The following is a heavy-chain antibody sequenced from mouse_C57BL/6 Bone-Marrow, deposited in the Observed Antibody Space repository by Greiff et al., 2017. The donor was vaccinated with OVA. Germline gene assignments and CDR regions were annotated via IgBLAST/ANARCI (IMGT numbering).Heavy chain of an antibody. J-gene: IGHJ1*03. V-gene: IGHV5-9-1*02. D-gene: IGHD1-1*01. CDR1: GFTFSSYA. CDR3: TRAFSSYSYWYFDV. CDR2: ISSGGDYI. Sequence: EVKVVESGEGLVKPGGSLKLSCAASGFTFSSYAMSWVRQTPEKRLEWVAYISSGGDYIYYADTVKGRFTISRDNARNTLYLQMSSLKSEDTAMYYCTRAFSSYSYWYFDVWGTGTTVTVSS.